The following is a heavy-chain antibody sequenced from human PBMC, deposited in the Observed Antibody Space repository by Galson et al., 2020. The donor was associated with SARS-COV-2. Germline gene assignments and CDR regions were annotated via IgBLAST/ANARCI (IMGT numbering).Heavy chain of an antibody. CDR1: GFSVNDIY. Sequence: LSLTCAASGFSVNDIYINWVRQAPGKGLEWVAIMYTGGTTSYADSVKGRFTISRDNSKNTLYLQMTNLRAEDTAVYYCARDPYSGGWTNYYYFAMEVWGPGTTVSVSS. CDR3: ARDPYSGGWTNYYYFAMEV. CDR2: MYTGGTT. J-gene: IGHJ6*02. D-gene: IGHD6-19*01. V-gene: IGHV3-53*01.